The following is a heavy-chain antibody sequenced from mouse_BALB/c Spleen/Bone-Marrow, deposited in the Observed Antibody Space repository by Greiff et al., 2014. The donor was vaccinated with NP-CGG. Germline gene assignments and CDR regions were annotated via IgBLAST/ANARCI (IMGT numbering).Heavy chain of an antibody. Sequence: EVMLVESGGGLVKPGGSLKLSCAASGFTFSDYYMYWVRQTPEKRLEWVATISDGGSYTNYPYSVKGRFTISRDNAKNNLYLQMSSLKAEDAAMYFCGLRWFAYWGQGTLVTVSA. CDR2: ISDGGSYT. J-gene: IGHJ3*01. V-gene: IGHV5-4*02. CDR3: GLRWFAY. CDR1: GFTFSDYY. D-gene: IGHD1-1*01.